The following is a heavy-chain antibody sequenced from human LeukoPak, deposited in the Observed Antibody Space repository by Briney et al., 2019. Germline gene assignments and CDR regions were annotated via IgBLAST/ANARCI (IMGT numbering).Heavy chain of an antibody. V-gene: IGHV3-30*04. J-gene: IGHJ4*02. Sequence: PXXSLRLSCAASGFTFSSYAMHWVRQAPGKGLEWVAVISYDGSNKYYADSVKGRFTISRDNSKNTLYLQMNSLRAEDTAVYYCARVSRFGELLNYYFDYWGQGTLVTVSS. CDR3: ARVSRFGELLNYYFDY. D-gene: IGHD3-10*01. CDR1: GFTFSSYA. CDR2: ISYDGSNK.